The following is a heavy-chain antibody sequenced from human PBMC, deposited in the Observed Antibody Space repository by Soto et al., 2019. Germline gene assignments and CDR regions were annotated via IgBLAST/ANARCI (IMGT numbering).Heavy chain of an antibody. D-gene: IGHD5-18*01. CDR1: GYTLTGYY. J-gene: IGHJ5*02. V-gene: IGHV1-2*04. Sequence: GASVKVCCKASGYTLTGYYMRWVRQAPGQGLEWMGWINPNSGGTNYAQKFQGWVTMTRDTSISTAYMELRRLRSDDTAVYYCARADTAMVHNWFDPWGQGTLVTVSS. CDR2: INPNSGGT. CDR3: ARADTAMVHNWFDP.